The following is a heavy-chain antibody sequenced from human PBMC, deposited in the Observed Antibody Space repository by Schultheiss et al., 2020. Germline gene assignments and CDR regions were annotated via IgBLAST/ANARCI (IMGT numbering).Heavy chain of an antibody. CDR2: ISGSGGST. CDR1: GFTVSLNY. D-gene: IGHD6-19*01. V-gene: IGHV3-23*01. Sequence: GGSLRLSCAASGFTVSLNYMSWVRQAPGKGLEWVSAISGSGGSTYYADSVKGRFTISRDNSKNTLYLQMNNLRVEDTAVYFCAKVAGTSGWYRKYFQYWGQGTLVTVSS. CDR3: AKVAGTSGWYRKYFQY. J-gene: IGHJ1*01.